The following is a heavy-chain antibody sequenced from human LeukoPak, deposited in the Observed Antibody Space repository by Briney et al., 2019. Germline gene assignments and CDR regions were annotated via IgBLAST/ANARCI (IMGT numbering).Heavy chain of an antibody. CDR3: ARVRKDYYYYYMDV. Sequence: GGSLRLSCAASGFTLSSYEMNWVRQAPGKAMEWVSSIASSGTYTFYADSVKGRFTISRDNAKNSLYLQMNSLRAVDTAVYYCARVRKDYYYYYMDVWGKGTTVTVSS. CDR1: GFTLSSYE. V-gene: IGHV3-21*01. J-gene: IGHJ6*03. CDR2: IASSGTYT.